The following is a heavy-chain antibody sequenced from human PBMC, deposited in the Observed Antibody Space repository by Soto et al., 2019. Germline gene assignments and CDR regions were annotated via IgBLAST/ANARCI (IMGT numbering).Heavy chain of an antibody. D-gene: IGHD3-22*01. Sequence: QVQLVQSGAEEKKPGASVKVSCKASGYTFTSYDINWVRQATGQGLEWMGWMNPNSGNTGYAQKFQGRVTMTRNTSVWTAWREVRRLRCEDTVVYYCARGAGTCGRDYSDSSGYPDFDYWGQGTVVTVSS. CDR2: MNPNSGNT. CDR1: GYTFTSYD. CDR3: ARGAGTCGRDYSDSSGYPDFDY. V-gene: IGHV1-8*01. J-gene: IGHJ4*02.